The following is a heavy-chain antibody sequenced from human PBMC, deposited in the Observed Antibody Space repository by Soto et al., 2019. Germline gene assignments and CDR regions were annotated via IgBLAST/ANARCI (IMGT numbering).Heavy chain of an antibody. V-gene: IGHV3-33*01. CDR1: GFTFSSYG. D-gene: IGHD6-13*01. CDR2: IWYDGSNK. CDR3: ARGLGIAAAGTTQVFDY. Sequence: PGGSLRLSCAASGFTFSSYGMHWVRQAPGKGLEWVAVIWYDGSNKYYADSVKGRFTISRDNSKNTLYLQMNSLRAEDTAVYYCARGLGIAAAGTTQVFDYWGQGTLVTVSS. J-gene: IGHJ4*02.